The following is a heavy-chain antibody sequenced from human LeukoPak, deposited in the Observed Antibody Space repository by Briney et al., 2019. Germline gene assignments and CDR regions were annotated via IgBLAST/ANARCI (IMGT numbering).Heavy chain of an antibody. CDR3: ARGRAWGSSSVYYYYGMDV. D-gene: IGHD6-6*01. CDR2: INHSGST. V-gene: IGHV4-34*01. J-gene: IGHJ6*02. CDR1: GASFSGYY. Sequence: SETLSLTCAVYGASFSGYYWSWIRQPPGKGLEWIGEINHSGSTNYNPSLKSRVTISVDTSKNQFSLKLSSVTAADTAVYYCARGRAWGSSSVYYYYGMDVWGQGTTVTVSS.